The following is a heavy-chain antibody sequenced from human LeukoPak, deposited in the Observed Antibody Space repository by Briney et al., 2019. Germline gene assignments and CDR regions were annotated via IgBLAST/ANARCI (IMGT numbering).Heavy chain of an antibody. Sequence: GGSLRLSSAASGFTFSSYVMSWVRRAAGKGLEWVSGISGSGGSTYYADSVKGRFTISRDNSKNTLCLQMNSLRAEDTAVYYCATTLLRASTYLDFWGKGTPVTVSS. V-gene: IGHV3-23*01. CDR2: ISGSGGST. CDR1: GFTFSSYV. J-gene: IGHJ6*03. CDR3: ATTLLRASTYLDF. D-gene: IGHD1-26*01.